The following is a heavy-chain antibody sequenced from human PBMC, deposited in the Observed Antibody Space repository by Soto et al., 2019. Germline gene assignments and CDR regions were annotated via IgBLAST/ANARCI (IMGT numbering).Heavy chain of an antibody. Sequence: EVQLLESGGGLVQPGGSLRLSCATSGLSFSLYSMGWVRQAPGKGLEWVSAISGSGRNIHYADSVKGRFTISRDNSKNTLFLQMNSLRAEDKALYYCAKEDRTASRGDYWGQGTLVTVSS. CDR2: ISGSGRNI. V-gene: IGHV3-23*01. CDR1: GLSFSLYS. D-gene: IGHD2-21*02. CDR3: AKEDRTASRGDY. J-gene: IGHJ4*02.